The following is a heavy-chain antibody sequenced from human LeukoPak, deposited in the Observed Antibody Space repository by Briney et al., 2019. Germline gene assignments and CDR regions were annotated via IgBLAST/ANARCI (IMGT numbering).Heavy chain of an antibody. J-gene: IGHJ4*02. CDR1: GFTFSTYV. V-gene: IGHV3-23*05. CDR2: LYTNGTT. CDR3: ARLLVTVTGY. D-gene: IGHD2-21*02. Sequence: PGGSLRLSCAASGFTFSTYVMNWFRQAPGKGLEWVSTLYTNGTTHYADSVKGRFSISRDNSKNTLYLQMNSLRAEDTAIYYCARLLVTVTGYWGQGILVTVSS.